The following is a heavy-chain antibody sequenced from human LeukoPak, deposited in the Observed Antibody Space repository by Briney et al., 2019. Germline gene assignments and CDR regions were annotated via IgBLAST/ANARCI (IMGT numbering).Heavy chain of an antibody. Sequence: SETLSLTCAVYGGSFSGYYWSWIRQPPGKGLEWIGYIYYSGSTNYNPSLKSRVTISVDTSKNQFSLKLSSVTAADTAVYYCARESSYYFDYWGQGTLVTVSS. CDR1: GGSFSGYY. V-gene: IGHV4-59*01. D-gene: IGHD2-2*01. CDR2: IYYSGST. J-gene: IGHJ4*02. CDR3: ARESSYYFDY.